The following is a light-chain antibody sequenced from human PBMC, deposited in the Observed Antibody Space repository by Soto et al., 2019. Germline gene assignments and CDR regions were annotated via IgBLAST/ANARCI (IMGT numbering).Light chain of an antibody. J-gene: IGLJ2*01. CDR3: CSYAGSRTLV. CDR1: SSDVGSYNL. CDR2: EGS. Sequence: ALTQPASVSGSPGQSITISCTGTSSDVGSYNLVSWYQQHPGKAPKLMIYEGSKRPSGVSNRFSGSKSGNTASLTISGLQAEDEADYYCCSYAGSRTLVFGGGTKLTVL. V-gene: IGLV2-23*01.